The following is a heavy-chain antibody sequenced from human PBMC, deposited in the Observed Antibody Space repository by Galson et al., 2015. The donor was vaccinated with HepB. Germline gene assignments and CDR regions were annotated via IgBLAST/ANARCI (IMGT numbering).Heavy chain of an antibody. J-gene: IGHJ4*02. CDR3: ARDQAVTGTTPIYYFDY. CDR1: GYTFTGYY. CDR2: INPNSGGT. V-gene: IGHV1-2*04. Sequence: SVTVSCKASGYTFTGYYMHWVRQAPGQGLEWMGWINPNSGGTNYAQKFQGWVTMTRDTSISTAYMELSRLRSDDTAVYYCARDQAVTGTTPIYYFDYWGQGTLVTVSS. D-gene: IGHD1-7*01.